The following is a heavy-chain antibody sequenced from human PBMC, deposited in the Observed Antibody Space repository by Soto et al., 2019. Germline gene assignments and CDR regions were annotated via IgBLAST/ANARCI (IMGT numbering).Heavy chain of an antibody. Sequence: PSETLSLNCTVSGGSISSYYWSWIRQPPGEGLEWIGYIYYSGSTNYNPSLKSRVTISVDTSKNQFSLKLSSVTAADTAVYYYAREPFINWNGHAFDLSGQRTMVTVS. CDR1: GGSISSYY. V-gene: IGHV4-59*01. CDR3: AREPFINWNGHAFDL. J-gene: IGHJ3*01. D-gene: IGHD1-20*01. CDR2: IYYSGST.